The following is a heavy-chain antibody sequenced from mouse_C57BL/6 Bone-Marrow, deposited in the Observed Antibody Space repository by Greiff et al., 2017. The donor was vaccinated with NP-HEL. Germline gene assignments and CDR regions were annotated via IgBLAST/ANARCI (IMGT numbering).Heavy chain of an antibody. CDR2: ISYSGST. D-gene: IGHD2-3*01. Sequence: VQLQQSGPGLAKPSQTLSLTCSVTGYSITSDYWNWIRKFPGNKLEYMGYISYSGSTYYNPSLKSRISITRDTSKNQYYLQLNAVTTEDTATYYCARIYDGYFYAMDYWGQGTSVTVSS. CDR3: ARIYDGYFYAMDY. CDR1: GYSITSDY. J-gene: IGHJ4*01. V-gene: IGHV3-8*01.